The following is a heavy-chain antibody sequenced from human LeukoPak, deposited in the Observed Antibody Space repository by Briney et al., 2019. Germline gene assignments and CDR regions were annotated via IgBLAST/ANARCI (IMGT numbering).Heavy chain of an antibody. J-gene: IGHJ4*02. CDR3: ARDLFEEGSSLDY. Sequence: SETLSLTCTVSGGSISSGDYYWSWIRQPPGKGLEWIGYIYYSGSTYYNPSLKSRVTISVDTSKNQFSLKLSSVTAADTAVYYCARDLFEEGSSLDYWGQGTLVTVSS. D-gene: IGHD6-19*01. CDR1: GGSISSGDYY. V-gene: IGHV4-30-4*08. CDR2: IYYSGST.